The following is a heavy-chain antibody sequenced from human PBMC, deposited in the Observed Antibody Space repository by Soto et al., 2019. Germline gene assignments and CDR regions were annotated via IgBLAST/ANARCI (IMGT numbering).Heavy chain of an antibody. J-gene: IGHJ4*02. CDR1: GFSLNTGGVG. CDR2: IYWDDDK. V-gene: IGHV2-5*02. CDR3: ARRRGGFGGGCTTPDVAY. D-gene: IGHD6-19*01. Sequence: QITLKESGPTVVKPTQTLTLTCSLSGFSLNTGGVGVGWIRQPPGKALESLAVIYWDDDKSWNPSLRDRLTINRDACDDQVVLTVTNTDPVDTGTYYSARRRGGFGGGCTTPDVAYWGQGTLVTFSS.